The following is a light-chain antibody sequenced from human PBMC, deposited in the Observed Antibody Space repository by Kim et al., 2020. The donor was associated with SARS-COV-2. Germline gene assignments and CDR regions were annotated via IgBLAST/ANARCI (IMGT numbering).Light chain of an antibody. CDR3: STWDSSLSAWV. CDR2: ANH. J-gene: IGLJ3*02. CDR1: SNNVGNQG. V-gene: IGLV10-54*04. Sequence: QAGLTQPPSVSKGLRQTATLTCTGNSNNVGNQGAAWLQQHQGHPPKLLSYANHNRPSGISERFSASRSGNTASLTITGLQPEDEADCYCSTWDSSLSAWVFGGGTQLTVL.